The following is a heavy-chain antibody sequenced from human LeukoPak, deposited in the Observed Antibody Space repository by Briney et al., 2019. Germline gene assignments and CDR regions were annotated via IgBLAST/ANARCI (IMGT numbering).Heavy chain of an antibody. V-gene: IGHV3-23*01. Sequence: GGSLRLSCAASGFTFSSYTMGWVRQAPGEGLEWVSAVRSSGAETFYADSVKGRFTISRDDFRNTLHLQMHSLRAEDTVVYYCAKLITYYNVLTGYPIDHWGQGTLVTVSS. J-gene: IGHJ4*02. CDR1: GFTFSSYT. D-gene: IGHD3-9*01. CDR2: VRSSGAET. CDR3: AKLITYYNVLTGYPIDH.